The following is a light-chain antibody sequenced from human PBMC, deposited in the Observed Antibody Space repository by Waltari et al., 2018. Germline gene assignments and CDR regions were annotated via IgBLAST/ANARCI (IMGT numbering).Light chain of an antibody. CDR1: SSNIGAGHD. CDR3: QSFDSNVRGGVV. J-gene: IGLJ3*02. CDR2: GND. V-gene: IGLV1-40*01. Sequence: QSILPQPTSVSGAPGQRVTIPCTGRSSNIGAGHDVHSYQAFPGTAPKLLIYGNDKRPAGVPDRFSGSKSGASASLAINGLQAEDEADYYCQSFDSNVRGGVVFGGGTKVTVL.